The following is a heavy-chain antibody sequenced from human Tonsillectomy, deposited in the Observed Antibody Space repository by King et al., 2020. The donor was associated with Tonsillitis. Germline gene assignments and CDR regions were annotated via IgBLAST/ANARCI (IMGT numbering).Heavy chain of an antibody. Sequence: VQLVESGGGVVQPGRSLRLSCAASGFTFSNSAMHWVRQAPGKGLEWVAVISFDENNKYYADSVKGRFTISRDNSKNTLFLHLNSLRPDDTAVYYCARLHXYXLXTSDYXXQGTLVTVSS. CDR2: ISFDENNK. D-gene: IGHD3/OR15-3a*01. CDR1: GFTFSNSA. CDR3: ARLHXYXLXTSDY. V-gene: IGHV3-30-3*01. J-gene: IGHJ4*02.